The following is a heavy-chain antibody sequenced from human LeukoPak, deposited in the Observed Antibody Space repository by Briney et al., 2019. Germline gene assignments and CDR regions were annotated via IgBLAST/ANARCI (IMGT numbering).Heavy chain of an antibody. CDR3: ARDWGSTVYWYFAL. V-gene: IGHV3-30*03. Sequence: PGGSLRLSCTASGFTFSSYWMSWVRQAPGKGLEWVAVMSYDGSNKYYADSVKGRFTISRDNSENTLSLQMNSLRAEDTAVYYCARDWGSTVYWYFALWGRGTLVTVSS. CDR1: GFTFSSYW. J-gene: IGHJ2*01. D-gene: IGHD7-27*01. CDR2: MSYDGSNK.